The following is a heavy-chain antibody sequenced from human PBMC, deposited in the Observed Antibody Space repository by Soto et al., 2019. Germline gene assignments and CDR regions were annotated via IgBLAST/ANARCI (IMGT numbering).Heavy chain of an antibody. D-gene: IGHD1-26*01. V-gene: IGHV3-23*01. CDR3: AKNQGVELVPLATVDWFDP. CDR2: ISGSGFKK. CDR1: GFIFENFG. J-gene: IGHJ5*02. Sequence: PGGSLRLSCAASGFIFENFGMSWVRQAPGKGLEWISSISGSGFKKYYADSMKGRFTISRDNSKSTVYPELSSLSAEDTAVYHCAKNQGVELVPLATVDWFDPWGQGSVVTVSP.